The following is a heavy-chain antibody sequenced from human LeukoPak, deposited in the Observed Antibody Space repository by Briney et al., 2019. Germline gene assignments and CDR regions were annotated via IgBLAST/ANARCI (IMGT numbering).Heavy chain of an antibody. CDR3: ARHYYSSSDYFYFDY. D-gene: IGHD3-22*01. V-gene: IGHV4-59*08. CDR1: GGSISGFY. Sequence: SETLSLTCTVSGGSISGFYWSWIRQPPGKGLQYIGYIYYSGSTNYNPSLTSRLTISVDTSKNQFSLRLSSVTAADTAVYYCARHYYSSSDYFYFDYWGPGTLVTVSS. CDR2: IYYSGST. J-gene: IGHJ4*02.